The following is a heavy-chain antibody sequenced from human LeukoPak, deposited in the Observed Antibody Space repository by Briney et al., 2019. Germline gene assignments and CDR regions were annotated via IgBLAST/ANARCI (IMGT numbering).Heavy chain of an antibody. CDR2: IKTTTDGGTT. D-gene: IGHD3-16*01. CDR1: GFTFSNAW. J-gene: IGHJ1*01. CDR3: TTVISPIRQSRWGYFQH. Sequence: PGGSLRLASAASGFTFSNAWVSWDRQGQGKLLGWVGRIKTTTDGGTTGCAAPVKGRFTISRDDSKNTLYLQMNSLKTEDTAVYYCTTVISPIRQSRWGYFQHWGQGTLVTVSS. V-gene: IGHV3-15*01.